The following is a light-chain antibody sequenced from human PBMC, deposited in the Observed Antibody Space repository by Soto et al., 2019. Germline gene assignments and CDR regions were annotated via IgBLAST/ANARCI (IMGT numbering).Light chain of an antibody. CDR1: QNFGNNL. CDR2: ATS. Sequence: VLTQCPVSLVSSPGERATLSCRAIQNFGNNLLSLYHQKPGHTPVLLIYATSSRATGIPDRFSGSGSGTDFTLPIRGLEPEDFAVYYCQQCGSSFLGVSFGGGTKVDIK. CDR3: QQCGSSFLGVS. J-gene: IGKJ4*01. V-gene: IGKV3-20*01.